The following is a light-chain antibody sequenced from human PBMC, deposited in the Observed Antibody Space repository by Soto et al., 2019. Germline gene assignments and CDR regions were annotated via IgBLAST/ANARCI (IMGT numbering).Light chain of an antibody. CDR1: SSDVGSYNL. CDR3: CSYAGSSTFAYV. V-gene: IGLV2-23*03. CDR2: EGS. J-gene: IGLJ1*01. Sequence: QSALTQPASVSGSPVQSITISCTGTSSDVGSYNLVSWYQQHPGKAPKLMIYEGSKRPSGVSNRFSGSKSGNTASLTISGLQAEDEADYYCCSYAGSSTFAYVFGTGTKLTVL.